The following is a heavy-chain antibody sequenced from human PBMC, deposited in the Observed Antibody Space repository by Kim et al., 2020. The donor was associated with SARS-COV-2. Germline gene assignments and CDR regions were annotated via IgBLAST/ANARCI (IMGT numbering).Heavy chain of an antibody. J-gene: IGHJ4*02. CDR2: IRADGART. CDR3: TKRPGGLIYFDY. Sequence: WVSLRLSCEASGFTFSTAAMSWVRQVPGKGPEWVSGIRADGARTDYADSVKGRFTISRDNSQDTLFLEMNSLRAEDTAIYVCTKRPGGLIYFDYWGQGTL. D-gene: IGHD2-21*01. V-gene: IGHV3-23*01. CDR1: GFTFSTAA.